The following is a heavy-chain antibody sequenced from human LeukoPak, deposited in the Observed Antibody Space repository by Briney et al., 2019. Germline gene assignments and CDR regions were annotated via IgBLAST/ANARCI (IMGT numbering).Heavy chain of an antibody. CDR2: IYYSGST. V-gene: IGHV4-59*01. Sequence: SETLSLTCTVSGGSISSYYWSWIRQPPGKGLQWIGDIYYSGSTNYNPSLKSRATISVDTSKNQFSLKLSSVTAADTAVYYCARAAYYYGSGYYFDYWGQGTLVTVSS. D-gene: IGHD3-10*01. J-gene: IGHJ4*02. CDR1: GGSISSYY. CDR3: ARAAYYYGSGYYFDY.